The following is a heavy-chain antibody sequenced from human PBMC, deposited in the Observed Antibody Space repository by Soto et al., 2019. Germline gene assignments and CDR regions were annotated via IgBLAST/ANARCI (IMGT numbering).Heavy chain of an antibody. CDR3: ARVLSYCMDV. CDR2: INQDGSEK. V-gene: IGHV3-7*01. Sequence: GGSLRLSCAASGFTFSSYGMHWVRQAPGKGLEWVANINQDGSEKYYVDSVKGRFTISRDNAKNSLYLQMNSLRAEDTAVYHCARVLSYCMDVWGQGTTVTVSS. J-gene: IGHJ6*02. CDR1: GFTFSSYG.